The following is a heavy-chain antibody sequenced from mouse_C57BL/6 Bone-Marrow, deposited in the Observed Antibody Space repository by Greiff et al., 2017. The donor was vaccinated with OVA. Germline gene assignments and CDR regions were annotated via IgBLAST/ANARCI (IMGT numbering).Heavy chain of an antibody. Sequence: QVQLQQSGPELVKPGASVKISCKASGYAFSSSWMNWVKQRPGKGLEWIGRIYPGDGDTNYHGKFKGKATLTADKASSTAYMQLSILTSEDSAVYFCARHEDGYYASYFDYWGQGTTRTVSS. D-gene: IGHD2-3*01. CDR2: IYPGDGDT. CDR3: ARHEDGYYASYFDY. CDR1: GYAFSSSW. V-gene: IGHV1-82*01. J-gene: IGHJ2*01.